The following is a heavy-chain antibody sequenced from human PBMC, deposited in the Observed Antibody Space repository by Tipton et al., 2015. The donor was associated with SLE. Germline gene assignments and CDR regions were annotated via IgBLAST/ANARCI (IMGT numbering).Heavy chain of an antibody. V-gene: IGHV1-18*01. CDR2: FSPYSGNT. Sequence: QLVQSGAEVKKPGSSVKVPCKASGGTFRTNAISWVRQAPGQGLEGIGWFSPYSGNTNPAQNLQGRVTMTADTSTSTAYMELRSLRSDDTAVYYCATHRRWSSPLDSWGQGTLVTVSS. D-gene: IGHD2-15*01. J-gene: IGHJ5*01. CDR3: ATHRRWSSPLDS. CDR1: GGTFRTNA.